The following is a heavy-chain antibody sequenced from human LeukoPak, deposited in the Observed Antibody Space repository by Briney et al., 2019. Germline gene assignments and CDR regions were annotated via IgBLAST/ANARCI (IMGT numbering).Heavy chain of an antibody. CDR1: GFTVSSNY. V-gene: IGHV3-66*02. J-gene: IGHJ4*02. CDR3: ARDLGYSSSSGFDY. D-gene: IGHD6-6*01. CDR2: IYSGGST. Sequence: GGSLRLSCAASGFTVSSNYMSWVRQAPGKGLEWVSVIYSGGSTYYADSVKGRFTISRDNSKNTLYLQMNSLRAGDTAVYYCARDLGYSSSSGFDYWGQGTLVTVSS.